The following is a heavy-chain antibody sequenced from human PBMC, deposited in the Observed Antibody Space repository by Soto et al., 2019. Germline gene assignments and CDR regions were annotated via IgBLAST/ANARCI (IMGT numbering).Heavy chain of an antibody. J-gene: IGHJ3*02. D-gene: IGHD3-9*01. CDR1: GFTFSSYW. CDR2: INSDGSST. CDR3: ARGGYDISTGYYDAFDI. Sequence: GGSLRLSCAASGFTFSSYWMNWVRQAPGKGLVWVSRINSDGSSTSYADSVKGRFTISRDNAKNTLYLQMNSLRAEDTAVYYCARGGYDISTGYYDAFDIWGQGTMVTVSS. V-gene: IGHV3-74*01.